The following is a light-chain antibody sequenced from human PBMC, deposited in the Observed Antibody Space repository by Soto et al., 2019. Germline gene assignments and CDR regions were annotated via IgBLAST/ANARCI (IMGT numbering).Light chain of an antibody. V-gene: IGLV2-11*01. CDR1: SSDVGAYNY. J-gene: IGLJ3*02. CDR2: DVT. CDR3: CSYAGTYISWV. Sequence: QSALTQPRSVSGSPGQSVTISCTGTSSDVGAYNYVSWYQQHPGRAPKLIIYDVTKRPSGVPDRFSGSKSGNTASLTISGLQAEDEADYYCCSYAGTYISWVFGGGTTLT.